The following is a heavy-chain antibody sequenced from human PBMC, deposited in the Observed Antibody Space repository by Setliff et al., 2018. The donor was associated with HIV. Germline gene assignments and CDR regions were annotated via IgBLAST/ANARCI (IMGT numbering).Heavy chain of an antibody. CDR1: GYILTSYA. Sequence: ASVKVSCKASGYILTSYAIHWVRQAPGQGLEWMGWINAGNGDTKYSHKFQGRVSITRDASANTAYMELSSLRSEDTAVYYCARDRGYCSGASCYGLDYWGQGTLVTVSS. CDR3: ARDRGYCSGASCYGLDY. D-gene: IGHD2-15*01. CDR2: INAGNGDT. J-gene: IGHJ4*02. V-gene: IGHV1-3*01.